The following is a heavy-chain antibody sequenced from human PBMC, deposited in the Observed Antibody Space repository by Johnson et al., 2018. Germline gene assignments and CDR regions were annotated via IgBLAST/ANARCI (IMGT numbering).Heavy chain of an antibody. Sequence: VQLVQSGGGLVQXGGSXRLXCAASGFTVSSNYMNWVRQAPGKGLEWVSVLYSGGNTYYADPVKGRFTISGDRTKNTLYLQMNSLRAEATAVYYCARDSGGDDYGYYYNYMDVWGKGTAVTVSS. CDR2: LYSGGNT. CDR3: ARDSGGDDYGYYYNYMDV. D-gene: IGHD4-17*01. CDR1: GFTVSSNY. V-gene: IGHV3-66*02. J-gene: IGHJ6*03.